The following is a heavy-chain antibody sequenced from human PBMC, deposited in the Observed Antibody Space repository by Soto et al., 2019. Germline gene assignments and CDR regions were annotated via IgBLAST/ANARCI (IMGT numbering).Heavy chain of an antibody. CDR2: IYSSGTT. CDR3: ARMGLHLGELSRNWFDP. D-gene: IGHD3-16*02. V-gene: IGHV4-31*03. J-gene: IGHJ5*02. CDR1: GGSITSANYY. Sequence: QVQLQESGPGLVKPSQTLSLSCSISGGSITSANYYWTWIRLFPGKGLEWIGYIYSSGTTHYNPSLKRRATISLATANNQFSLEVKSATAAATAVYYCARMGLHLGELSRNWFDPWGQGSLVTVSS.